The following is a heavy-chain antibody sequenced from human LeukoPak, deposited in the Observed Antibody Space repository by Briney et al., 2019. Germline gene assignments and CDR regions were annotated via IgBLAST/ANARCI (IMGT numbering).Heavy chain of an antibody. Sequence: GRSLTLSCAASGFTSSAIHWVRQSLGKGLEWLAIISFDGAYRYYADSVKGRFTISRDISKNTFYLQMSSLTADDAALYYCAKDQQGGAGSGRFDYWGQGTLVTVSS. D-gene: IGHD3-10*01. J-gene: IGHJ4*02. CDR1: GFTSSA. CDR2: ISFDGAYR. V-gene: IGHV3-30*04. CDR3: AKDQQGGAGSGRFDY.